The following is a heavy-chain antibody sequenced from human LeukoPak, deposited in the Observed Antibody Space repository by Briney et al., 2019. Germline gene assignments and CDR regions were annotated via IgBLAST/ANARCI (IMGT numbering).Heavy chain of an antibody. CDR2: INHSGST. CDR3: ARGLIWFGEQGFDY. J-gene: IGHJ4*02. D-gene: IGHD3-10*01. CDR1: GGSFSGYY. Sequence: PSETLSLTCAVYGGSFSGYYWSWIRQPPGKGLEWIGEINHSGSTNYNPSLKSRVTISVDTSKNQFSLKLSSVTAADTAVYYCARGLIWFGEQGFDYWGQGTLVTVSS. V-gene: IGHV4-34*01.